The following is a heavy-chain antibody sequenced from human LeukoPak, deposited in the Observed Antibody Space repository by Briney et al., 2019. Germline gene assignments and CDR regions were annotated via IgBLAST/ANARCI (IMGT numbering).Heavy chain of an antibody. CDR2: ISYDGSNK. CDR3: ARGDYSNSNDAFDI. V-gene: IGHV3-30*03. J-gene: IGHJ3*02. D-gene: IGHD4-11*01. Sequence: QPGGSLRLSCAASGFTFSSYGMHGGRQAPGKGREGVAVISYDGSNKYYADSVKGRFTISRDNSKNTLYLQMNSLRAEDTAVYYCARGDYSNSNDAFDIWGQGTMVTVSS. CDR1: GFTFSSYG.